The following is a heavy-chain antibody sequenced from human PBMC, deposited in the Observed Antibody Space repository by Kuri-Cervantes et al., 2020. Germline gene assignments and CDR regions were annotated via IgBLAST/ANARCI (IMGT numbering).Heavy chain of an antibody. J-gene: IGHJ4*02. CDR3: ARVRGVDYFDY. CDR2: ISWNSGSI. V-gene: IGHV3-9*01. Sequence: GGSLRLSCAASGFSFDDYGMHWVRQAPGKGLEWVSGISWNSGSIGYADSVKGRFTISRDNSKNTLYLQMNSLRAEDTAVYYCARVRGVDYFDYWGQGTLVTVSS. CDR1: GFSFDDYG. D-gene: IGHD3-10*01.